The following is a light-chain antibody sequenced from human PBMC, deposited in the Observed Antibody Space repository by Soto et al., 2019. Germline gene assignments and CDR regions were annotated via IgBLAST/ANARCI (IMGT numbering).Light chain of an antibody. V-gene: IGKV1-39*01. CDR2: AAS. J-gene: IGKJ3*01. Sequence: DIQMTQSPSSLSASIGDRVTITCRASQSISSYLSWYQQKPGKAPKVLIFAASTLQGGVPSRFSGSGSGTDFTLTISSLQPEDFATYFCQQSYGTPRTFGPGTTVGI. CDR1: QSISSY. CDR3: QQSYGTPRT.